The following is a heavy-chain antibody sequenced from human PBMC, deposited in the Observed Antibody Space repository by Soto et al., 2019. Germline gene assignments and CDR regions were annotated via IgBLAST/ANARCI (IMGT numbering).Heavy chain of an antibody. Sequence: GGSLRLSCAASGFTFSSYAMSWVRQAPGKGLEWVSAISGSGGSTYYADSVKGRFTISRDNSKNTLYLQMNSLRAEDTAVYYCVRKKDYYDSSGYRNAFDIWGQGTMVIVSS. CDR3: VRKKDYYDSSGYRNAFDI. D-gene: IGHD3-22*01. V-gene: IGHV3-23*01. CDR2: ISGSGGST. J-gene: IGHJ3*02. CDR1: GFTFSSYA.